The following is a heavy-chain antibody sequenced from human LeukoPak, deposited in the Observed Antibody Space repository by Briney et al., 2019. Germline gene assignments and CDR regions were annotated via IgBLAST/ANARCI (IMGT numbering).Heavy chain of an antibody. Sequence: SETLSLTCTVSGYSISSGYYWGWIRQPPGKGLEWIGSIYHSGSTYYNPSLKSRVTISVDTSKNQFSLKLSSVTAADTAVYYCARVRQQLILDYWGQGTLVTVSS. J-gene: IGHJ4*02. CDR3: ARVRQQLILDY. V-gene: IGHV4-38-2*02. CDR2: IYHSGST. D-gene: IGHD6-13*01. CDR1: GYSISSGYY.